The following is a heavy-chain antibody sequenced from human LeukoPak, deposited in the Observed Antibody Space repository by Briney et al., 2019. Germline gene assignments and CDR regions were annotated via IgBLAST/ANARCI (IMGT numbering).Heavy chain of an antibody. J-gene: IGHJ4*02. Sequence: GGSLRLSCAGSGFIFNNYAMHWVRQPPGKGLEWVSGISWNSGTIDYADSVRGRFTISRDNAKNSLYLQMDSLRVEDTAFYYCAKDDRRHYTSGPNPDSLHWGQGALVTVSS. D-gene: IGHD6-19*01. V-gene: IGHV3-9*01. CDR3: AKDDRRHYTSGPNPDSLH. CDR1: GFIFNNYA. CDR2: ISWNSGTI.